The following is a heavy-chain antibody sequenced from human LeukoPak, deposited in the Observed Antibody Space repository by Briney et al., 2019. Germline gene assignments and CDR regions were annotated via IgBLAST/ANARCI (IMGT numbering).Heavy chain of an antibody. J-gene: IGHJ6*03. CDR2: INAANGHT. CDR1: GYTFTNYA. D-gene: IGHD3-10*01. V-gene: IGHV1-3*03. CDR3: ARGRGPPNTNRDFYYYYYMDV. Sequence: ASVKVSCKASGYTFTNYAIHWVRQAPGQRFEWMGWINAANGHTKYSQEFQDRITITRDTSATTAYMELSNLRSEDMALYYCARGRGPPNTNRDFYYYYYMDVWGTGTTVTVSS.